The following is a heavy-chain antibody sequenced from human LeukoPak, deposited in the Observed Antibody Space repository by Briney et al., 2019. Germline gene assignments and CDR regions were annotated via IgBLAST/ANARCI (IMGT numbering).Heavy chain of an antibody. D-gene: IGHD1-1*01. CDR3: ARAEGLERPDY. Sequence: GGSLRLSCAASGFTFSSYEMNWVRQAPGKGLEWVSYISSSGSTIYYADSVKGRFTISRDNAKNSLYLQMNSLRAEDTAVYNCARAEGLERPDYWGQGTLVTVSS. CDR1: GFTFSSYE. V-gene: IGHV3-48*03. J-gene: IGHJ4*02. CDR2: ISSSGSTI.